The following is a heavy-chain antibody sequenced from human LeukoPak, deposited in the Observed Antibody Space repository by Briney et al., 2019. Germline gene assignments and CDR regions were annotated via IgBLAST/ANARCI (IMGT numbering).Heavy chain of an antibody. CDR3: AREVSGSYLLDY. J-gene: IGHJ4*02. Sequence: SETLSLTCTVSGGSISSYYWSWIRQPPGKGLEWIGYIYYSGSTNYNPSLKSRVTISVDTSKNQFPLKLSSVTAADTAVYYCAREVSGSYLLDYWGQGTLVTVSS. D-gene: IGHD1-26*01. V-gene: IGHV4-59*01. CDR1: GGSISSYY. CDR2: IYYSGST.